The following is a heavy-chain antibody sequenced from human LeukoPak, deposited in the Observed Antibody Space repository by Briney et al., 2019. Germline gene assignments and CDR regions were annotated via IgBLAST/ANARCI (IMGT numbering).Heavy chain of an antibody. CDR1: GFTFSSYA. J-gene: IGHJ4*02. D-gene: IGHD6-13*01. CDR2: ISYDGSNK. CDR3: ARDGEDLSSSWYFDY. V-gene: IGHV3-30*04. Sequence: GGSLRLSCEASGFTFSSYAMHWVRQAPGKGLEWVAVISYDGSNKYYADSVKGRFTISRDNSKNTLYLQMNSLRAEDTAVYYCARDGEDLSSSWYFDYWGQGTLVTVSS.